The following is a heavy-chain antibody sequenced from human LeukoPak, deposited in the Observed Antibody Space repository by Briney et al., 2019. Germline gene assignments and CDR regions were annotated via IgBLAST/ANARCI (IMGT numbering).Heavy chain of an antibody. D-gene: IGHD5-18*01. Sequence: GGSLRLSCATSGFTFSTFAMIWVRQPPGKGLEWVSSIFPSGDEIHYADSVRGRFTIFRDNSKSILSLQMNSLRAEDTAIYYCATYRQVLLPFESWGQGTLVTVSS. CDR3: ATYRQVLLPFES. CDR1: GFTFSTFA. CDR2: IFPSGDEI. J-gene: IGHJ4*02. V-gene: IGHV3-23*01.